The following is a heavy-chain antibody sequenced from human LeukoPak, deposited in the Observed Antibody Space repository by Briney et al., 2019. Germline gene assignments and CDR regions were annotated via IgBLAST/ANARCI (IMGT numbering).Heavy chain of an antibody. Sequence: GSSVKVSCKASGGTFSSYAISWVRQAPGQGLEWMGGTIPIFGTANYAQKFQGRVTITADESTSTAYMELSSLRSEATAVYYGARQSITIFGVVYNYYYMDVWGKGTTVTVSS. V-gene: IGHV1-69*01. CDR1: GGTFSSYA. D-gene: IGHD3-3*01. CDR2: TIPIFGTA. CDR3: ARQSITIFGVVYNYYYMDV. J-gene: IGHJ6*03.